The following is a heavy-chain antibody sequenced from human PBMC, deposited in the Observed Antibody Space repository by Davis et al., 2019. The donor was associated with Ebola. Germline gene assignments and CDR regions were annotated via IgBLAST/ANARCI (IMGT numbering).Heavy chain of an antibody. D-gene: IGHD3-9*01. V-gene: IGHV3-48*02. J-gene: IGHJ6*02. CDR3: ASTYDMLTGLTYYYGMDV. CDR1: GFSFSRYS. CDR2: ISSSSTI. Sequence: GESLKISCVVSGFSFSRYSMNWVRQAPGTGLEWVSYISSSSTIYYADSVKGRFTISRDNAKNSLSLQMNFLRDEDTAVYYCASTYDMLTGLTYYYGMDVWGQGTAVTVTS.